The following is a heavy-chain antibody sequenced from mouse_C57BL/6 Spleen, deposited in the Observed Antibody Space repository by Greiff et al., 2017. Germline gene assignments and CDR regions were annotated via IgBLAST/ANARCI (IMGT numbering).Heavy chain of an antibody. J-gene: IGHJ2*01. D-gene: IGHD2-13*01. Sequence: VQRQESGAALVRPGASVTLSCTASGYTFTDYGMHWVKQTPVHGLEWIGAIDPETGGTTYNQKFKGKAILTADKSSSTAYMQLRSLTSEDSAVYYCTRSECYDGDGGYFDYWGQGTTLTVSS. V-gene: IGHV1-15*01. CDR3: TRSECYDGDGGYFDY. CDR1: GYTFTDYG. CDR2: IDPETGGT.